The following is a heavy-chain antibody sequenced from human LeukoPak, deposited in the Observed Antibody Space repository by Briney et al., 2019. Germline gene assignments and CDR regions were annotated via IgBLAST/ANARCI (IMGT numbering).Heavy chain of an antibody. CDR1: GFTFSSYA. Sequence: PGGSLRLSCAASGFTFSSYAMGWVRQSPGKALECVSSISGSGDGTYYADSVKGRCTISRDNSKNTLYLQMNSLRAEDTAVYYCAKADDDSPGYTNYFDYWGQGTLVTVSS. J-gene: IGHJ4*02. D-gene: IGHD3-22*01. V-gene: IGHV3-23*01. CDR3: AKADDDSPGYTNYFDY. CDR2: ISGSGDGT.